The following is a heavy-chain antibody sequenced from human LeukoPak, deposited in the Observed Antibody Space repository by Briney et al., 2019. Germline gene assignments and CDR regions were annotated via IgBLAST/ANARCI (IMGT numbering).Heavy chain of an antibody. V-gene: IGHV1-46*01. CDR3: ARDQEGFDY. CDR1: GYTFTSNY. J-gene: IGHJ4*02. CDR2: IYPRDGST. Sequence: ASVKVSCKASGYTFTSNYIHWVRQAPGQGLEWMGMIYPRDGSTSYAQKFQGRVTVTRDTSTSTVHMELSGLRSEDTAVYYCARDQEGFDYWGQGTLATVSS.